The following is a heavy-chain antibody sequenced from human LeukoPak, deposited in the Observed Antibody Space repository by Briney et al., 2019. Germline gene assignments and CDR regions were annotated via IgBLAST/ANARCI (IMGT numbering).Heavy chain of an antibody. V-gene: IGHV3-7*03. J-gene: IGHJ3*01. D-gene: IGHD6-6*01. CDR3: ARSSYSSSSSV. CDR1: GFTFSGFW. CDR2: INSDGSEG. Sequence: GGSLRLSCAVSGFTFSGFWMSWSRQAPGKGLEWVASINSDGSEGYYADVVKGRFTISRDNAKNSLYLQISSLRAEDTAVYYCARSSYSSSSSVWGQGTMVTVSS.